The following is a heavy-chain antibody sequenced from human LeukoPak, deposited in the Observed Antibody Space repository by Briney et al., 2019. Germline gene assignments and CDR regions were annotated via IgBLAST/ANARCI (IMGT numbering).Heavy chain of an antibody. CDR1: GYTFTSYD. J-gene: IGHJ4*02. CDR2: MNPNSGNT. CDR3: ARVRPRTGTKFSYFDY. V-gene: IGHV1-8*03. Sequence: ASVKVSCKASGYTFTSYDINWVRQATGQGLEWMGWMNPNSGNTGYAQKFQGRVTITRNTSISTAYMELSSLRSEDTAVYYCARVRPRTGTKFSYFDYWAREPWSPSPQ. D-gene: IGHD1-1*01.